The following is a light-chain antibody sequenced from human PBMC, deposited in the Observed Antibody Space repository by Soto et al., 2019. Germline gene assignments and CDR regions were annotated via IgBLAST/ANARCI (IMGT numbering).Light chain of an antibody. CDR3: QSYDSSLNGGV. J-gene: IGLJ3*02. V-gene: IGLV1-40*01. CDR1: SSNIGAGHD. Sequence: QSVLTQPPSVSGAPGQRVTISCTGSSSNIGAGHDVHWYQQLPGTAPKLLIYGNSNRPSGVPDRFSGSKSGTSASLAITGLQAEDEADYYCQSYDSSLNGGVFGGGTKLTVL. CDR2: GNS.